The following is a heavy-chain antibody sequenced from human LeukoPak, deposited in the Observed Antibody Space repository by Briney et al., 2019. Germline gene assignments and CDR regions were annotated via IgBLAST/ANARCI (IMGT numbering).Heavy chain of an antibody. CDR3: ARDTTLWRLVGKPRVGVDY. CDR2: IDPSAGST. V-gene: IGHV1-46*01. J-gene: IGHJ4*02. CDR1: GYTFTNYY. Sequence: ASVKVSCKASGYTFTNYYMHWVRQAPGQGLEWMGVIDPSAGSTTYAQKFQGRVTMTRDTATSTVYMELRSLRSDDTAVYYCARDTTLWRLVGKPRVGVDYWGQGTLVTVSS. D-gene: IGHD6-6*01.